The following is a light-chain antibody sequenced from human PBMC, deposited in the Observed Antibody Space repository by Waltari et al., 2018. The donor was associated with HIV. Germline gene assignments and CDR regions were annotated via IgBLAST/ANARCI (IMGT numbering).Light chain of an antibody. CDR3: HQYADAPRT. Sequence: EIVLTPSPGTLSLSPGDTATFPCSADQTVLRSYLAWYEQRPGQAARLRISASSSRATGIPDRLIGRGSATDFTLTISRLEHEDSAVYDCHQYADAPRTFGQGTKLEIK. V-gene: IGKV3-20*01. J-gene: IGKJ2*01. CDR1: QTVLRSY. CDR2: ASS.